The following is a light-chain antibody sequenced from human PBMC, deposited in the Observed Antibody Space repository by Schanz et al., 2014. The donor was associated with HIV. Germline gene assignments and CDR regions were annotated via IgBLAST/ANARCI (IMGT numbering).Light chain of an antibody. Sequence: QSALTQPASVSGSPGQSITLSCTGTSNDIGAYNYVSWYQQHPDKAPKLMIYDVSNRPSGVSNRFSGSKSGNTASLTISGLQAEDEADYYCSSYTSSSTVVFGGGTKLTVL. CDR3: SSYTSSSTVV. CDR2: DVS. CDR1: SNDIGAYNY. V-gene: IGLV2-14*03. J-gene: IGLJ2*01.